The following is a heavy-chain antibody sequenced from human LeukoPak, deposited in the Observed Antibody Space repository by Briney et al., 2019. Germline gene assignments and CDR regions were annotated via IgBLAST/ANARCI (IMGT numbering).Heavy chain of an antibody. CDR1: GFTLSSYA. Sequence: GGSLRLSCAASGFTLSSYAMSWARQAPGEGLEWVSDISGSGGSTYYADSVKGRFTISRDNSKNTLFLQMNSLRADDTAVYYCAKVSGNSYYYFDYWGQESLVTVSS. J-gene: IGHJ4*02. D-gene: IGHD3-22*01. V-gene: IGHV3-23*01. CDR2: ISGSGGST. CDR3: AKVSGNSYYYFDY.